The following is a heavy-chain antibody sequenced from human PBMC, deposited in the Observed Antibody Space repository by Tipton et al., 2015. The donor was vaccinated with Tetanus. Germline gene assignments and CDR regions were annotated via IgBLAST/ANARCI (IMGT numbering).Heavy chain of an antibody. CDR2: INHSGNT. D-gene: IGHD1-1*01. V-gene: IGHV4-34*01. CDR3: VTVNFPNYYLYGMDV. CDR1: GASFSDYY. Sequence: TLSLTCAVYGASFSDYYWSWIRQAPGKGLEWIGEINHSGNTNHNPSLKSRVTLSVDTSENQFSLKLNSVTAADTAMYYCVTVNFPNYYLYGMDVWGQGTTVTVSS. J-gene: IGHJ6*02.